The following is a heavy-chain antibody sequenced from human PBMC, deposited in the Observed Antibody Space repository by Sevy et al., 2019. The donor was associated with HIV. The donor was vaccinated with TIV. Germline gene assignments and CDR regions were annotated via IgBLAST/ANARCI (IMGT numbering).Heavy chain of an antibody. Sequence: GGSLRLSCADSGFTFSSYTMNWVRQAPGKGLEWVSSISASGTYIDYADSVKGRLTISRDNAKNSLYLQMSSLRPEDTAIYYCARGTHDYGDFEGYGMDVWGQGTTVTVSS. J-gene: IGHJ6*02. V-gene: IGHV3-21*01. CDR1: GFTFSSYT. CDR3: ARGTHDYGDFEGYGMDV. CDR2: ISASGTYI. D-gene: IGHD4-17*01.